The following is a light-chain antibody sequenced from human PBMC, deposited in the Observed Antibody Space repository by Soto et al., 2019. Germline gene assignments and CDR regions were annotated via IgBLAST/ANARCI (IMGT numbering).Light chain of an antibody. J-gene: IGKJ4*02. V-gene: IGKV3-15*01. CDR1: QSVGST. Sequence: EILMTQSPATLSVSPGERVILSCRASQSVGSTLAWYQQKPGQAPRLLIRGASTRATGVPARFSGSGSGTEFTLTISGPQSEDFAVDYCQQYSTSLTFGGGTTLEIK. CDR2: GAS. CDR3: QQYSTSLT.